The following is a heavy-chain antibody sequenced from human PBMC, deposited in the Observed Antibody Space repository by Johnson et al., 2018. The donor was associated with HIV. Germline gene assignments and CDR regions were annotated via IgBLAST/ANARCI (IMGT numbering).Heavy chain of an antibody. CDR1: GFTFSDYG. V-gene: IGHV3-30*02. CDR2: IRYDGSNK. CDR3: AKDVGNYWPDSFDV. D-gene: IGHD3-22*01. J-gene: IGHJ3*01. Sequence: QVQLVESGGGVVQPGGSLRLSCAASGFTFSDYGLHWVRQAPGKGLEWVTFIRYDGSNKYSADSVKGRFTISRDKSKNTLYLQMNSLSTEDTAVYYCAKDVGNYWPDSFDVWGQGTMVTVSS.